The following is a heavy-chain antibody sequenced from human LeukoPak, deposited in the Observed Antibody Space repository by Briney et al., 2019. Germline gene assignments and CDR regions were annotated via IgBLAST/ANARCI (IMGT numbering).Heavy chain of an antibody. D-gene: IGHD4-17*01. V-gene: IGHV1-18*01. CDR1: GYTFTSYG. Sequence: ASVKASCKASGYTFTSYGISWVRQAPGQGLEWMGWISAYNGNTNYAQKLQGRVTMTTDTSTSTAYMELRSLRSDDTAVYYCARALGDYGDYYFDYWGQGTLVTVSS. CDR3: ARALGDYGDYYFDY. CDR2: ISAYNGNT. J-gene: IGHJ4*02.